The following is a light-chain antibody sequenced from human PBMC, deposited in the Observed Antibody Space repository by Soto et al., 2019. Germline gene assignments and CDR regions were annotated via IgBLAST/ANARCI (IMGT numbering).Light chain of an antibody. CDR2: GAI. CDR3: HQYKSYPIT. Sequence: DIQMTQSPYSLSASVGDRVIITCRASQDINNYLVWVQQKPGKAPKSLIYGAISMQGGVPSRFSGSGSGTAVTLTISSLQAEEFATYYCHQYKSYPITFGQGTKVEMK. V-gene: IGKV1-16*01. CDR1: QDINNY. J-gene: IGKJ5*01.